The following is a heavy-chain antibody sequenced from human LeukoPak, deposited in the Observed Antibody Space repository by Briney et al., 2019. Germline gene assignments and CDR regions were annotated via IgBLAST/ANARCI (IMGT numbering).Heavy chain of an antibody. CDR2: INHSGST. CDR1: GGSFSGYY. D-gene: IGHD1-14*01. CDR3: ARAPNLPPGNWFDP. V-gene: IGHV4-34*01. J-gene: IGHJ5*02. Sequence: SETLSLTCTVYGGSFSGYYWSWICQPPGKGLEWIGEINHSGSTNYNPSLKSRVTISVDTSKNQFSLKLSSVTAADTAVYYCARAPNLPPGNWFDPWGQGTLVTVSS.